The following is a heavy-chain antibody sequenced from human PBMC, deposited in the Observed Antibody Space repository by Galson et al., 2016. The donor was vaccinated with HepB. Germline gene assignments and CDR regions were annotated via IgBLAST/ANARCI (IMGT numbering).Heavy chain of an antibody. D-gene: IGHD2-15*01. CDR2: IWYDGRNQ. V-gene: IGHV3-33*01. J-gene: IGHJ4*02. CDR1: GFTFSTYD. CDR3: ARGRDLVVGAARTYYFDS. Sequence: SLRLSCAASGFTFSTYDMHWVRQAPGKGLESVAVIWYDGRNQHYADSVKGRFTISRDNSRNTLYLQMNSLRADDTALYYCARGRDLVVGAARTYYFDSWGRGTLVTVSS.